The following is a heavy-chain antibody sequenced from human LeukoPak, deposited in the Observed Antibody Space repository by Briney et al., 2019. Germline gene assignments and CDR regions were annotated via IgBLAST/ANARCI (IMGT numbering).Heavy chain of an antibody. Sequence: SQTLSLTCTVSGGSITSGGYYFSWVRQYPGKGREWIGYIDYSGGAYYNPSLESRVSVSADTSEKQVSLRLTSVTAADTAIYFRGRGGGVGCSGGSCFLDYRGPGTLVTVSS. V-gene: IGHV4-30-4*01. CDR1: GGSITSGGYY. J-gene: IGHJ4*02. CDR3: GRGGGVGCSGGSCFLDY. CDR2: IDYSGGA. D-gene: IGHD2-15*01.